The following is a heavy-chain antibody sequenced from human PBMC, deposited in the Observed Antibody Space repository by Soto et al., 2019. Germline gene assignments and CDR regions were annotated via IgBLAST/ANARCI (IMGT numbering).Heavy chain of an antibody. Sequence: EVQLVESGGGLVQPGESLRLSCAASGFTFDYYWMHWVRQAPGKGLVWVSRIHSDGTSTTYADSVKGRFTISRDNAKNTLSLQMNSLRAEDTAVYYCARGDRGAFERWGQGTVVTVSS. J-gene: IGHJ3*01. CDR3: ARGDRGAFER. CDR2: IHSDGTST. CDR1: GFTFDYYW. V-gene: IGHV3-74*01. D-gene: IGHD1-26*01.